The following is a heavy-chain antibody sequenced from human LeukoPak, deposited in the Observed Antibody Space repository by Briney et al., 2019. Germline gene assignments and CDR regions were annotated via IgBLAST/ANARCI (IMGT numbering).Heavy chain of an antibody. V-gene: IGHV5-51*01. CDR2: IYPGDSDT. Sequence: GESLKISCKGSGYSFTSYWIGWVRQMPGKGLEWMGIIYPGDSDTRYSPSFQGQVTISADKSISTAYLQWSSLKASDTAMYYRARRATYCSSTSCPLDYWGQGTLVTVSS. CDR3: ARRATYCSSTSCPLDY. CDR1: GYSFTSYW. D-gene: IGHD2-2*01. J-gene: IGHJ4*02.